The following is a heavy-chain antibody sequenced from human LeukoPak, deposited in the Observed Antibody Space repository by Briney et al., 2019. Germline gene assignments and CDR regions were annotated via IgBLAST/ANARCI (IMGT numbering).Heavy chain of an antibody. J-gene: IGHJ3*02. Sequence: GGSLRLSCAASGFTFSSYSMNWVRQAPGKGLEWVSIISSSSSYIYYADSVKGRFTISRDNAKNSLYLQMNSLRAEDTAVYYCAREDSSGHLAFDIWGQGTMVTVSS. V-gene: IGHV3-21*01. CDR3: AREDSSGHLAFDI. CDR2: ISSSSSYI. CDR1: GFTFSSYS. D-gene: IGHD6-19*01.